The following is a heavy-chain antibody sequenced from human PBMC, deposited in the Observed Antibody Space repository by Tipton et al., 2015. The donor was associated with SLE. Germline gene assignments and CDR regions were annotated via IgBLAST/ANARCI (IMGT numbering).Heavy chain of an antibody. CDR1: GGSFSDYY. J-gene: IGHJ3*01. Sequence: LRLSCAVYGGSFSDYYWSWIRQPPGKGLEWIGEINHSGSTNYNPSLKSRVTISVDTSKNQFSLHLNSVTPGDTAVYFCARRERWGNGFDFWGQGTMVTVSS. CDR2: INHSGST. D-gene: IGHD5-24*01. V-gene: IGHV4-34*01. CDR3: ARRERWGNGFDF.